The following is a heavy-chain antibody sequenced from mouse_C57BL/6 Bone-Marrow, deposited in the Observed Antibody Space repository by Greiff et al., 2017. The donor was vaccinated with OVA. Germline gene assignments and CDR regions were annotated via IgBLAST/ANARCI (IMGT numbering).Heavy chain of an antibody. V-gene: IGHV14-4*01. J-gene: IGHJ3*01. CDR3: TTTVPWFAY. Sequence: VQLQQSGAELVRPGASVKLSCTASGFNIKDDYMHWVKQRPEQGLEWIGWIDPENVDTEYASKFQGKATITADTSSNTAYLQLSSLTSEDTAVYYCTTTVPWFAYWGQGTLVTVSA. CDR2: IDPENVDT. D-gene: IGHD1-1*01. CDR1: GFNIKDDY.